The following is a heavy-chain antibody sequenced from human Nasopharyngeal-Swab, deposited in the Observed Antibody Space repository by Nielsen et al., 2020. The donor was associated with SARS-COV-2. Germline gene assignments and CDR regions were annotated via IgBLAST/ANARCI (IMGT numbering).Heavy chain of an antibody. CDR1: GYTFTSYA. CDR3: ARGDAITFGGVIVRYYYYGMDV. V-gene: IGHV7-4-1*02. J-gene: IGHJ6*02. CDR2: INTNTGNP. D-gene: IGHD3-16*02. Sequence: ASVKASCKASGYTFTSYAMNWARQAPGQGLEWLGWINTNTGNPTYAQGFTGRFVFSLDTSVSTAYLQISSLKAEDTAVYYCARGDAITFGGVIVRYYYYGMDVWGQGTTVTVSS.